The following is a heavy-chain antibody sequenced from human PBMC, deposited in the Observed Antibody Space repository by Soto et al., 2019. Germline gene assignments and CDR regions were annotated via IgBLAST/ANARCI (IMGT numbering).Heavy chain of an antibody. V-gene: IGHV3-15*07. CDR1: SVSNAW. Sequence: SVSNAWMNWVRQAPGKGLEWVGRIKIKTDGGTTDYAAPVKGRFTISRDDSKNTLYLQMNSLKTEDTAVYYCTTEEPLPIGIFDYWGQGTLVTVSS. CDR2: IKIKTDGGTT. CDR3: TTEEPLPIGIFDY. D-gene: IGHD3-16*02. J-gene: IGHJ4*02.